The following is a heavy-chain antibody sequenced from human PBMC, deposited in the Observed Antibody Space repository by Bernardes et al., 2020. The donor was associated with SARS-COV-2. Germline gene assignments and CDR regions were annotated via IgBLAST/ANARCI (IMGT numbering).Heavy chain of an antibody. Sequence: SETLSLTCTVSGGSISSSSYYWGWIRQPPGKGLEWIGSIYYSGSTYYNPSLKSRVTISVDTSKNQFSLKLSSVTAEDTAVYYCARDPPTPTGPHYYGMDVWGQGTTVTVSS. CDR3: ARDPPTPTGPHYYGMDV. V-gene: IGHV4-39*02. CDR2: IYYSGST. J-gene: IGHJ6*02. CDR1: GGSISSSSYY.